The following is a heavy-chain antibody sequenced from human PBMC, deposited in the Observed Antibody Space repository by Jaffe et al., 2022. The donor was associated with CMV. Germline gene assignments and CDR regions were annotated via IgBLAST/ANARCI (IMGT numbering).Heavy chain of an antibody. J-gene: IGHJ6*02. D-gene: IGHD2-21*02. CDR3: AREGVVVTAIYYYYGMDV. CDR2: INPSGGST. Sequence: QVQLVQSGAEVKKPGASVKVSCKASGYTFTSYYMHWVRQAPGQGLEWMGIINPSGGSTSYAQKFQGRVTMTRDTSTSTVYMELSSLRSEDTAVYYCAREGVVVTAIYYYYGMDVWGQGTTVTVSS. V-gene: IGHV1-46*01. CDR1: GYTFTSYY.